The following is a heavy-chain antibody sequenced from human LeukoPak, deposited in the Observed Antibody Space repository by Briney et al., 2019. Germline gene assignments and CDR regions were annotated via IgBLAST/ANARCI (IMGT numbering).Heavy chain of an antibody. Sequence: SQTLSLTCTVSGGSISSGSYYWSWIRQPPGKGLEWIGGINHSGSTNYNPSLKSRVTISVDTSKNQFSLKLSSVTAADTAVYYCARSNRLVMTYYYGSGIDYWGQGTLVTVSS. V-gene: IGHV4-39*07. J-gene: IGHJ4*02. CDR2: INHSGST. D-gene: IGHD3-10*01. CDR1: GGSISSGSYY. CDR3: ARSNRLVMTYYYGSGIDY.